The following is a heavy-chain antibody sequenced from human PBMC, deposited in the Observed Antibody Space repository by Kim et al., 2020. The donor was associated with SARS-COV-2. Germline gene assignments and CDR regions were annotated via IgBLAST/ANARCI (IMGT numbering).Heavy chain of an antibody. CDR1: GYSFTSYW. CDR3: ARLTLYVPHYYYYGMDV. J-gene: IGHJ6*02. Sequence: GESLKISCKGSGYSFTSYWIGWVRQMPGKGLEWMGIIYPGDSDTRYSPSFQGQVTISADKSISTAYLQWSSLKASDTAMYYCARLTLYVPHYYYYGMDVWGQGTTVTVSS. D-gene: IGHD2-2*01. CDR2: IYPGDSDT. V-gene: IGHV5-51*01.